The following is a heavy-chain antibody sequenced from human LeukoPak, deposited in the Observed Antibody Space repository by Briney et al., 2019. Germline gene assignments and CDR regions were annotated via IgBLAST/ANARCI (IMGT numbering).Heavy chain of an antibody. CDR3: ARASAMVREPYGMDV. CDR1: GFTFSSYG. D-gene: IGHD5-18*01. CDR2: IWYDGSNK. Sequence: GGSLRLSCAASGFTFSSYGMRWVRQAPGKGLEWVAVIWYDGSNKYYADSVRGRFTISRDNSKNTLYLQMNSLRAEDTAVYYCARASAMVREPYGMDVWGQGTTVTVSS. V-gene: IGHV3-33*01. J-gene: IGHJ6*02.